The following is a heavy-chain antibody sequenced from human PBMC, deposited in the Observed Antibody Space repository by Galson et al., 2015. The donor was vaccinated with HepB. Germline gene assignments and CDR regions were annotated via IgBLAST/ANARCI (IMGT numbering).Heavy chain of an antibody. CDR3: VRETVMVDGGGNFFDY. J-gene: IGHJ4*02. CDR2: IKEDGSEK. D-gene: IGHD5-18*01. Sequence: SLRLSCAASGFTFSYYWMSWVRQAPGKGLEWVANIKEDGSEKDYVDSVKGRFTISRDNAKNSLNLQMNSLRVEDTAVYYCVRETVMVDGGGNFFDYWGQGALVTVSS. CDR1: GFTFSYYW. V-gene: IGHV3-7*01.